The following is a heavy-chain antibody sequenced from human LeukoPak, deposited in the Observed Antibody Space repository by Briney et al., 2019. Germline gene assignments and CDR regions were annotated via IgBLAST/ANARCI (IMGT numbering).Heavy chain of an antibody. CDR1: GFTFSSYA. V-gene: IGHV3-23*01. J-gene: IGHJ3*02. D-gene: IGHD6-6*01. CDR3: AKAGGPGQLDIGDAFDI. CDR2: ISGSGGST. Sequence: GVSLRLSCAASGFTFSSYAMSWVRQAPGKGLEWVSAISGSGGSTYYADSVKGRFTISRDNSKNTLYLQMNSLRAEDTAVYYCAKAGGPGQLDIGDAFDIWGQGTMVTVSS.